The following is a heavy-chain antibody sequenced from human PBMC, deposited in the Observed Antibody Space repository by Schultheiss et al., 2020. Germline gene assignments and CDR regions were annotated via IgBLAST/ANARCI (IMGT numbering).Heavy chain of an antibody. Sequence: SETLSLTCAVYGGSFSGYYWSWIRQPPGKGLEWIGEINHSGSTNYNPSLKSRVTISVDTSKNQFSLKLSSVTAADTAVYYCARGRTYYYGSGSTRAGKNYYYYGMDVWGEGTTGNVSS. V-gene: IGHV4-34*01. CDR2: INHSGST. CDR3: ARGRTYYYGSGSTRAGKNYYYYGMDV. D-gene: IGHD3-10*01. CDR1: GGSFSGYY. J-gene: IGHJ6*04.